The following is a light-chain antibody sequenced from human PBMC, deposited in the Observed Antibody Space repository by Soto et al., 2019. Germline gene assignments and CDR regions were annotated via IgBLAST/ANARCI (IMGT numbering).Light chain of an antibody. J-gene: IGKJ4*01. CDR1: QGSIDY. V-gene: IGKV1-27*01. CDR3: QQYGDWPLT. Sequence: DIQMTQSPSSLSASVGDRVTITCRASQGSIDYLAWYQQKPGKAPTLLIYAASTLQSGVPSRFSGSGAGTDFTLTISSLQPEDVATYYCQQYGDWPLTFGGGAKVEIE. CDR2: AAS.